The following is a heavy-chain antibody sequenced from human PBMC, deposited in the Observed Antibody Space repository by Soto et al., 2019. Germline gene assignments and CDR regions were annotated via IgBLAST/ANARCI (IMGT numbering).Heavy chain of an antibody. J-gene: IGHJ6*02. V-gene: IGHV1-18*01. CDR1: GYTFYSHS. D-gene: IGHD1-1*01. CDR2: ISADNGNT. Sequence: QAQLVQSGAEVKKPGASVKVSCKASGYTFYSHSISWVRQAPGQGLAWMGRISADNGNTKYAQKFRGRVTMATDTSTSTVYMELRNLRSDDTAVYYCARCLQQDYYYGMDVWGQGTTVTVSS. CDR3: ARCLQQDYYYGMDV.